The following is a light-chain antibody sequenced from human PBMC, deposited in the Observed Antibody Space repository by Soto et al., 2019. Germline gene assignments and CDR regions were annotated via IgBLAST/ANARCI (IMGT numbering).Light chain of an antibody. CDR1: QSVSSF. Sequence: EIVLTQSPATLSLSPGERATLSCRASQSVSSFFAWYQQKPGQAPRLLIYDASNRAAGIPARFSGSESGTDFTLTISSLEPEDFAVYYCQQRSNWPLTFGGGTKVDIK. CDR3: QQRSNWPLT. J-gene: IGKJ4*01. V-gene: IGKV3-11*01. CDR2: DAS.